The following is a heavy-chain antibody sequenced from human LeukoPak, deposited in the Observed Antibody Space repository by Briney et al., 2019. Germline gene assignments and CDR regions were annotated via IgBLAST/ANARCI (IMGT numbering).Heavy chain of an antibody. D-gene: IGHD1-26*01. Sequence: PGGSLRLPCAASGFTFSSYAMSWVRQAPGKGLEWVSAISFSGTNTYYADSVKGRFTISRDNSKNTLYLQMNSLRAEDTALYYCAKDIGAMIVGANFDYWGQGTLVTVSS. CDR3: AKDIGAMIVGANFDY. V-gene: IGHV3-23*01. CDR2: ISFSGTNT. CDR1: GFTFSSYA. J-gene: IGHJ4*02.